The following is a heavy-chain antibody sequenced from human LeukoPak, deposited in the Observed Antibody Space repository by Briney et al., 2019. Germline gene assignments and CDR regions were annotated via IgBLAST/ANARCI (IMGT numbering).Heavy chain of an antibody. CDR1: GGSINSYY. CDR2: IYYSGNT. J-gene: IGHJ2*01. Sequence: PSETLSLTCTVSGGSINSYYWSWIRQPPGKGLEWIGYIYYSGNTNYNPSLKSRVSILIDTSKNQLSLQLRSVTAADTAVYYCARDRDSSGLRDFDLWGRGTLVTVSA. V-gene: IGHV4-59*01. D-gene: IGHD3-22*01. CDR3: ARDRDSSGLRDFDL.